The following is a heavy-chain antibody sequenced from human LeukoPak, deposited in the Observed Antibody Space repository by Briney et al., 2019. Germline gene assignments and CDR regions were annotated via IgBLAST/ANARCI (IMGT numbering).Heavy chain of an antibody. CDR2: INAGNGNT. V-gene: IGHV1-3*01. J-gene: IGHJ4*02. CDR1: GYTFTSYA. CDR3: ARDYSTAVAGLDY. Sequence: ASVKVSCKASGYTFTSYAMHWVRQAPGQRLEWMGWINAGNGNTKYSQKFLGRVTITRDTSASTAYMELSSLRSEDTAVYYCARDYSTAVAGLDYWGQGTLVTVSS. D-gene: IGHD6-19*01.